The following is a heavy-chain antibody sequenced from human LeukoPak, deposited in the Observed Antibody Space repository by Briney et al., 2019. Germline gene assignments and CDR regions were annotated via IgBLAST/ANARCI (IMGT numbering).Heavy chain of an antibody. J-gene: IGHJ6*02. CDR2: ISAYNGNT. Sequence: GASVKVSCKASGYTFTSYGISWVRQAPGQGLEWMGWISAYNGNTNYAQKLQGRVTMTTDTSTSTAYMELRSLRSDDTAVYYCARTAITIFGGVIRVEDGMDVWGQGTTVTVSS. V-gene: IGHV1-18*01. CDR1: GYTFTSYG. D-gene: IGHD3-3*01. CDR3: ARTAITIFGGVIRVEDGMDV.